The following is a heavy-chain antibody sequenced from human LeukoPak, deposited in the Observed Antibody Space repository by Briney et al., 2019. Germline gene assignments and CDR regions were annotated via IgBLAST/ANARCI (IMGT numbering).Heavy chain of an antibody. D-gene: IGHD3-16*02. CDR1: GGSFSGYY. J-gene: IGHJ3*02. V-gene: IGHV4-4*07. CDR2: IYTSGST. CDR3: ARDLGHDYVWGSYRLGAFDI. Sequence: SETLSLTCAVYGGSFSGYYWSWIRQPAGKGLEWIGRIYTSGSTNYNPSLKSRVTISVDTSKNQFSLKLSSVTAADTAVYYCARDLGHDYVWGSYRLGAFDIWGQGTMVTVSS.